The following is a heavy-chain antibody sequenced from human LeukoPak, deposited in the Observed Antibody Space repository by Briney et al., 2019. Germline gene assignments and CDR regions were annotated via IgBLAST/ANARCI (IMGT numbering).Heavy chain of an antibody. CDR2: IYPGDSDT. D-gene: IGHD6-13*01. CDR3: ARRGSGATAGYFDY. J-gene: IGHJ4*02. Sequence: GESLKISCQVSGYSFSNYWIGWVRQMPGKGLECMGIIYPGDSDTRYSPSFQGQVTISADKSISTAYLQWSSLKASDTAMYYCARRGSGATAGYFDYWGQETLVTVSS. CDR1: GYSFSNYW. V-gene: IGHV5-51*01.